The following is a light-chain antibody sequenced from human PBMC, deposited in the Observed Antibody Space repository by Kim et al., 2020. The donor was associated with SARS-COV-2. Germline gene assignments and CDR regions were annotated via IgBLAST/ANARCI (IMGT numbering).Light chain of an antibody. V-gene: IGKV1-9*01. Sequence: ASVGDRVTITGRASQDISSYLAWYQQKPGKAPKLLIYAASTLQTGVPSRFSGSESGTEFTLTISSLQPEDFAAYYCQQLSSYPRTFGGGTKVDIK. CDR3: QQLSSYPRT. CDR1: QDISSY. J-gene: IGKJ4*01. CDR2: AAS.